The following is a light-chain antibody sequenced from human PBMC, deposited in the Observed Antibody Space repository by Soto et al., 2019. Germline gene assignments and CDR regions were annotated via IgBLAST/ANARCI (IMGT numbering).Light chain of an antibody. CDR1: QSINIW. J-gene: IGKJ1*01. Sequence: DIQMTQSPFTLSASVGDRVTITCRASQSINIWLAWYQQKPGKAPKLLIYKASSLESGVPSRFSGSGSGTEFTLTISSLQPDDFATYYCQQYGSYWRTFGQGTKVEVK. V-gene: IGKV1-5*03. CDR3: QQYGSYWRT. CDR2: KAS.